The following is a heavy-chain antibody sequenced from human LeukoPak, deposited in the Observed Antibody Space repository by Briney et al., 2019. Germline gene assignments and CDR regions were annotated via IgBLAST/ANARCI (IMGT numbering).Heavy chain of an antibody. D-gene: IGHD3/OR15-3a*01. Sequence: PGGSLGLSRAPSGFTFSSYEINWVTHPPGKGREGVSYISSSGSTIYYADSVKGRFTISRDNAKNSVSLQMNSLGAEDTAVYFCARPTWTNYMDVWGKGTAVTISS. J-gene: IGHJ6*03. CDR3: ARPTWTNYMDV. V-gene: IGHV3-48*03. CDR2: ISSSGSTI. CDR1: GFTFSSYE.